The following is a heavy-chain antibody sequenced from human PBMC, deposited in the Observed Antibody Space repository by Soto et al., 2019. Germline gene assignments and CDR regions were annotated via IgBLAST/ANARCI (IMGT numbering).Heavy chain of an antibody. V-gene: IGHV3-23*01. Sequence: GGSLRLSCAASGFTFSSYAMSWVRQAPGKGLEWVSAISGSGGSTYYADSVKGRFTISRDNSKNTLYLQMNSLRAEDTAVYYCAKDQYGYGDYHIGFDYWGQGTLVTVSS. CDR3: AKDQYGYGDYHIGFDY. J-gene: IGHJ4*02. D-gene: IGHD4-17*01. CDR1: GFTFSSYA. CDR2: ISGSGGST.